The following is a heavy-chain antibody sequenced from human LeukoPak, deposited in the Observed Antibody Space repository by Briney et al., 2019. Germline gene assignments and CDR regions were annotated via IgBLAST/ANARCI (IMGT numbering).Heavy chain of an antibody. D-gene: IGHD3-9*01. CDR3: ARDRRGGLRYFDWLLKAVDY. Sequence: GGSLRLSCAASGFTFDDYGMSWVRQAPGKGLEWVSGINWNGGSTGYADSVKGRFTISRDNAKNSLYLQMNSLRAEDTAVYYCARDRRGGLRYFDWLLKAVDYWGQGTLVTVSS. CDR1: GFTFDDYG. CDR2: INWNGGST. J-gene: IGHJ4*02. V-gene: IGHV3-20*04.